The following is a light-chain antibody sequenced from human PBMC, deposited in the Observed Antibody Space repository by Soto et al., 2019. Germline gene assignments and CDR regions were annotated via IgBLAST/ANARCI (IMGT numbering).Light chain of an antibody. CDR2: EVS. Sequence: QSVLTQPASASGSPGQSITISCTGTSSDVGGYNYVSWYQQHPGKAPKLMIYEVSNRPSGVSNRFSGSKSGNTASLTISGLQAEDEADYYCTSYTSNDTLLFGGGTKLTVL. V-gene: IGLV2-14*01. J-gene: IGLJ2*01. CDR1: SSDVGGYNY. CDR3: TSYTSNDTLL.